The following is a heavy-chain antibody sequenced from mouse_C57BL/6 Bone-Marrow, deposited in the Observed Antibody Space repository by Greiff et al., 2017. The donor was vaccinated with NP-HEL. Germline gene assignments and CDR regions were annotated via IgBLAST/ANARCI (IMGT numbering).Heavy chain of an antibody. CDR3: ASSQLGRFAY. D-gene: IGHD4-1*02. J-gene: IGHJ3*01. CDR1: GFTFSSYG. CDR2: ISSGGSYT. V-gene: IGHV5-6*02. Sequence: EVMLVESGGDLVKPGGSLKLSCAASGFTFSSYGMSWVRQTPDKRLEWVATISSGGSYTYYPASVKGRFTISRDNAKNTLYLQMSSLKSEDTAMYYCASSQLGRFAYWGQGTLVTVSA.